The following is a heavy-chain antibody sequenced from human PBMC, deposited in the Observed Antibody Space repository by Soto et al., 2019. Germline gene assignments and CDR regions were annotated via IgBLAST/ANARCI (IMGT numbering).Heavy chain of an antibody. J-gene: IGHJ4*02. D-gene: IGHD3-10*01. CDR1: GGIVSTYA. CDR2: IIPLFGTP. V-gene: IGHV1-69*01. CDR3: ARDRDDYCSGNYYNRIDF. Sequence: QVQLVQSGAEVKKPGSSVKVSCKASGGIVSTYAISWLRLAPGQGLEWMGGIIPLFGTPNYAQRFQGRVTITADESTSTAYMELSRLRSEDTAVYYCARDRDDYCSGNYYNRIDFWGQGTLVTVSS.